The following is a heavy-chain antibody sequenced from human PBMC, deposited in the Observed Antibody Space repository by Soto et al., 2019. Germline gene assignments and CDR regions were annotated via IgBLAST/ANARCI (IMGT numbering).Heavy chain of an antibody. Sequence: SVKVSCKASGGTFSSYAISWLLPAPGQGLEWMGGIIPIFGKAHYAQKVQVRVTITAAETTSTAYMELSRLRTENTAVYYCARTDTLGNYYYCGMDAWGQGTTVTV. J-gene: IGHJ6*02. CDR1: GGTFSSYA. CDR3: ARTDTLGNYYYCGMDA. V-gene: IGHV1-69*13. CDR2: IIPIFGKA. D-gene: IGHD1-26*01.